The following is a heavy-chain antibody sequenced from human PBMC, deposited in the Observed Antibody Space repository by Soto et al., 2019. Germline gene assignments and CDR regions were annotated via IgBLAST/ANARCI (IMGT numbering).Heavy chain of an antibody. CDR2: IIPIFGTA. D-gene: IGHD1-26*01. CDR3: ARDRGVWEAYGMDV. CDR1: GGTFSSYA. Sequence: QVQLVQSGAEVKKPGSSVKVSCKASGGTFSSYAISWVRQAPGQGLEWMGGIIPIFGTANYAQKFQGRVTITADESMSTAYMELSSLRSEDTAVYYCARDRGVWEAYGMDVWGQGTTVTVSS. V-gene: IGHV1-69*01. J-gene: IGHJ6*02.